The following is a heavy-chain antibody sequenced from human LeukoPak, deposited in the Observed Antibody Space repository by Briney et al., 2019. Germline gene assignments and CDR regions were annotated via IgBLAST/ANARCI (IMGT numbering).Heavy chain of an antibody. Sequence: GRSLRLSCAASGFTFSSYGMHWVRQAPGKGLEWVAVISYDGSNKYYADSVKGRFTISRDNSKNTLYLQMNSLGAEDTAVYYCASLLNYYDSSGYYSWSYYFDYWGQGTLVTVSS. V-gene: IGHV3-30*03. J-gene: IGHJ4*02. CDR3: ASLLNYYDSSGYYSWSYYFDY. CDR1: GFTFSSYG. D-gene: IGHD3-22*01. CDR2: ISYDGSNK.